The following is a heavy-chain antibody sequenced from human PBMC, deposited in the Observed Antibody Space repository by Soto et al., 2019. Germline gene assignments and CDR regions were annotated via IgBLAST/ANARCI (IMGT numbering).Heavy chain of an antibody. J-gene: IGHJ3*02. CDR3: ARGRTTMAVDDAFDI. CDR1: GFTFSSYA. V-gene: IGHV3-23*01. Sequence: GGSLRLSCAASGFTFSSYAMTWVRQAPGKGLEWVSSISGTGGTTYYADSVKGRFTISRDNSKNTLYLQMHGLRAEDTALYYCARGRTTMAVDDAFDIWGQGTMVTVSS. CDR2: ISGTGGTT. D-gene: IGHD4-17*01.